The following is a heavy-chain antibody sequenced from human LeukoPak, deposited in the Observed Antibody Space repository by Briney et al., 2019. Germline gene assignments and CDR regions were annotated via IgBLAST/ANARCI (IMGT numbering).Heavy chain of an antibody. Sequence: SQTLSLTCTVSGGSISSSSYYWGWIRQPPGKGLEWIGSIYYSGSTYYNPSLKSRVTISVDTSKNQFSLKLSSVTAADTAVYYCARVPESRGYSSSWYGAPSGFDYWGQGTLVTVSS. CDR2: IYYSGST. D-gene: IGHD6-13*01. V-gene: IGHV4-39*07. CDR1: GGSISSSSYY. CDR3: ARVPESRGYSSSWYGAPSGFDY. J-gene: IGHJ4*02.